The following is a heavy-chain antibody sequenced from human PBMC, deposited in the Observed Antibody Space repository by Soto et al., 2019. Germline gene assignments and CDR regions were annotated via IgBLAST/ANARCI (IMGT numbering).Heavy chain of an antibody. Sequence: SQTLSLTCAISGDSVSSNSAAWNWIRQSPSRGLEWLGRTYYRSKWYNDYAVSVKSRITINPDTSKNQFSLQLNSVTPEDTAVYYCARVGLWYSSSWLDWFDPWGQGTLGIVSS. V-gene: IGHV6-1*01. CDR2: TYYRSKWYN. CDR1: GDSVSSNSAA. CDR3: ARVGLWYSSSWLDWFDP. D-gene: IGHD6-13*01. J-gene: IGHJ5*02.